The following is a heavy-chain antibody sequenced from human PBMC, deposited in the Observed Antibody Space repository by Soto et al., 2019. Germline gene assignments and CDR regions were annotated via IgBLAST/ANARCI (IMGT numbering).Heavy chain of an antibody. V-gene: IGHV4-34*01. CDR2: INHSGST. CDR3: ARGESAITISRGGWFDP. J-gene: IGHJ5*02. Sequence: SETLSLTCAVYGGSFSGYYWSWIRQPPGKGLEWIGEINHSGSTNYNPSLKSRVTISVDTSKNQFSLKLSSVTAADTAVYYCARGESAITISRGGWFDPWGQGTLVTVSS. CDR1: GGSFSGYY. D-gene: IGHD3-9*01.